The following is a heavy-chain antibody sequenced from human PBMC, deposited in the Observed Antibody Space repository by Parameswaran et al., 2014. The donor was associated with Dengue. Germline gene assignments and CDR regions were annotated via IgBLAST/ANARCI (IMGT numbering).Heavy chain of an antibody. CDR2: IIPILGIA. J-gene: IGHJ6*02. D-gene: IGHD3-10*01. CDR3: ARDRDYGSGSYYSAKNYYYYGMDV. Sequence: VRQMPGKGPEWMGRIIPILGIANYAQKFQGRVTITADKSTSTAYMELSSLRSEDTAVYYCARDRDYGSGSYYSAKNYYYYGMDVWGQGTTVTVSS. V-gene: IGHV1-69*04.